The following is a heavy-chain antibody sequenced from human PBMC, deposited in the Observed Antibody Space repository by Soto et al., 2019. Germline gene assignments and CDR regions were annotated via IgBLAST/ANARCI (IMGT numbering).Heavy chain of an antibody. CDR2: ISGSGGST. J-gene: IGHJ4*02. Sequence: GGSLRLSCAASGFTFSSYAMSWVRQAPGKGLEWVSAISGSGGSTYYADSVKGRFTISRDNSKNTLYLQMNSLRAKDTAVYYCATDSVRFLEWLSVRNYWGQGTLVTVSS. CDR3: ATDSVRFLEWLSVRNY. D-gene: IGHD3-3*01. V-gene: IGHV3-23*01. CDR1: GFTFSSYA.